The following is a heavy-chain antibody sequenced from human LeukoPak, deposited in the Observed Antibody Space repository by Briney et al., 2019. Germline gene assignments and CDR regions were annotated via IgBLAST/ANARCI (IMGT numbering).Heavy chain of an antibody. CDR1: GFTFSNYA. CDR3: AKDRGGRLGYCTSTSCYDGMDV. J-gene: IGHJ6*02. V-gene: IGHV3-23*01. D-gene: IGHD2-2*01. Sequence: GGSLRLSCAASGFTFSNYAMSWVRQAPGKGLEWVSGTTGSGGTTSYADSVKGRFTISRDNSKDTLYLQLNSLRAEDTAVYYCAKDRGGRLGYCTSTSCYDGMDVWGQGTTVTVSS. CDR2: TTGSGGTT.